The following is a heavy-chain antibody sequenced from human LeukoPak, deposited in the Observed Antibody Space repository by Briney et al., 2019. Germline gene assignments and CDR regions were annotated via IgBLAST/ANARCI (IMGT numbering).Heavy chain of an antibody. Sequence: SETLSLTCTVSGGSTSSYYWGWIRQPPGKGLEWIGNIYYSGDTYYNPSLKSRIAISVDTSKNQFSLKPSSVTAADTALYYCVRLVTTGTNRFDPWGQGILVTVSS. V-gene: IGHV4-39*01. CDR3: VRLVTTGTNRFDP. D-gene: IGHD1-1*01. J-gene: IGHJ5*02. CDR2: IYYSGDT. CDR1: GGSTSSYY.